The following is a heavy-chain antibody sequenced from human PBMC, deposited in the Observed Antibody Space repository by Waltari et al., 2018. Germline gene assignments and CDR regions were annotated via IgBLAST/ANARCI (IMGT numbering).Heavy chain of an antibody. CDR1: GYTFPDFF. V-gene: IGHV1-2*06. CDR3: ARSGGGTTTFGVAE. J-gene: IGHJ4*02. Sequence: QVQLVQSGAEVQKSGASVKVSCKASGYTFPDFFIHWVRQAPGKGLEWRGRINPNSGDPSYAQRFQGRGTMTGDTSITTAYMELTGLRSDDTAIYYCARSGGGTTTFGVAEWGQGSLVTVSS. D-gene: IGHD3-3*01. CDR2: INPNSGDP.